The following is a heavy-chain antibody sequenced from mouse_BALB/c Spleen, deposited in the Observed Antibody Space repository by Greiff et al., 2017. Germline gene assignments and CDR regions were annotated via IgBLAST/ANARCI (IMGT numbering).Heavy chain of an antibody. J-gene: IGHJ2*01. CDR2: ISSGGGST. CDR1: GFAFSSYD. V-gene: IGHV5-12-1*01. CDR3: ARKAYYDYLFDY. D-gene: IGHD2-4*01. Sequence: EVMLVESGGGLVKPGGSLKLSCAASGFAFSSYDMSWVRQTPEKRLEWVAYISSGGGSTYYPDTVKGRFTISRDNAKNTLYLQMSSLKSEDTAMYYCARKAYYDYLFDYWGQGTTLTVSS.